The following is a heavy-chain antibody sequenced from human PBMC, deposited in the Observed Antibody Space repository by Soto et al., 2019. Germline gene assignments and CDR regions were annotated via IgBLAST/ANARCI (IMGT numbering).Heavy chain of an antibody. J-gene: IGHJ4*02. Sequence: SETRPLTYAVYGGSFSGDCWGWLRQPPGKGLEWIGEINHSGSTNYKQSLKSRVTISVDTSKNQFSLKLRSVTAGDTALYYCARGDKRIAVAYWGQGTLVTVSS. V-gene: IGHV4-34*01. CDR2: INHSGST. CDR3: ARGDKRIAVAY. D-gene: IGHD6-19*01. CDR1: GGSFSGDC.